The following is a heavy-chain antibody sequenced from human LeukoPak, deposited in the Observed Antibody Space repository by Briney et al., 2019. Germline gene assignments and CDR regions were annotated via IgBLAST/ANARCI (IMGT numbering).Heavy chain of an antibody. CDR1: GGSISSSNW. Sequence: SGTLSLTCAVSGGSISSSNWWSWVRQPPGKGLEWIGEIYHSGSTNYNPSLKSRVTISVDKSKNQFSLKLSSVTAADTAVYYCARFGIAAAGTSFDYWGQGTLVTVSS. CDR2: IYHSGST. D-gene: IGHD6-13*01. J-gene: IGHJ4*02. V-gene: IGHV4-4*02. CDR3: ARFGIAAAGTSFDY.